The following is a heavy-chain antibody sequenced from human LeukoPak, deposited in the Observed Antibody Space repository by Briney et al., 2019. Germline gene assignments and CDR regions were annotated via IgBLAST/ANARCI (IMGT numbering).Heavy chain of an antibody. D-gene: IGHD4-17*01. Sequence: GGSLRLSCAASGFTVSSNYMSWVRQAPGKGLEWVSVIYSGGSTYYADSVKGRFTISRDNSKNTLYLQMNSLRAEDTAVYYCARAGRGDYGDYYYMDVWGKGTTVTVSS. CDR3: ARAGRGDYGDYYYMDV. V-gene: IGHV3-66*01. J-gene: IGHJ6*03. CDR2: IYSGGST. CDR1: GFTVSSNY.